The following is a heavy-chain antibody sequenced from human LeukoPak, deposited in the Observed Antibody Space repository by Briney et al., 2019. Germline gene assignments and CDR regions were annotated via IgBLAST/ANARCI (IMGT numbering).Heavy chain of an antibody. CDR2: IYYSGST. Sequence: SETLSLTCTVSGGSISSGGYYWSWIRQHPGKGLEWIGYIYYSGSTYYNPSLKSRVTISVDTSKNQFSLKLSSVTAADTAVYYCARESMAGTLDYWGQGTPVTVSS. D-gene: IGHD6-19*01. J-gene: IGHJ4*02. CDR1: GGSISSGGYY. V-gene: IGHV4-31*03. CDR3: ARESMAGTLDY.